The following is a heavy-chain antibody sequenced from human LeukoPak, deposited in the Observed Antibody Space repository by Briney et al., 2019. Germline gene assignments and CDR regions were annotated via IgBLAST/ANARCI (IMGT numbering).Heavy chain of an antibody. CDR2: ISTHGSII. J-gene: IGHJ4*02. D-gene: IGHD3-10*01. CDR3: ARVGLNDYGSGTYADY. Sequence: GGSLRLSCGASGFTFNDYYMTWIRQAPGKGLEWVSYISTHGSIIYYADSVKGRFTISRDNAKNSLYLQMNTLRAEDTAVYYCARVGLNDYGSGTYADYWGQGTLVTVSS. V-gene: IGHV3-11*04. CDR1: GFTFNDYY.